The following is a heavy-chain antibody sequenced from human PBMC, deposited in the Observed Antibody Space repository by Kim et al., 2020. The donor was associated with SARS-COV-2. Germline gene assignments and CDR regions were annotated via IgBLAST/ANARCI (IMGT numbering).Heavy chain of an antibody. Sequence: SETLSLTCTVSGGSIISYYWSWIRQPPGKGLEWIGYIYYSGSTNYNPSLKSRVTISVDTSKNQFSLKLSSVTAADTAVYYCAREHYYDSNAFDIWGQGTMVTVSS. CDR1: GGSIISYY. V-gene: IGHV4-59*01. CDR2: IYYSGST. J-gene: IGHJ3*02. CDR3: AREHYYDSNAFDI. D-gene: IGHD3-22*01.